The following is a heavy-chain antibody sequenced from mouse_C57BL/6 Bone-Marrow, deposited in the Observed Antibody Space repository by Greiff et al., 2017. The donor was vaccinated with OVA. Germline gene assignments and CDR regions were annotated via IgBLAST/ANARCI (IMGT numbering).Heavy chain of an antibody. CDR3: AREDGYYYFDD. CDR2: ISYDGSN. CDR1: GYSITSGYY. J-gene: IGHJ2*01. D-gene: IGHD2-3*01. Sequence: EVKLMESGPGLVKPSQSLSLTCSVTGYSITSGYYWNWIRQFPGNKLEWMGYISYDGSNNYNPSLKNRISITRDTSKNQFFLKLNSVTTEDTATYYCAREDGYYYFDDWGQGTTLTVSS. V-gene: IGHV3-6*01.